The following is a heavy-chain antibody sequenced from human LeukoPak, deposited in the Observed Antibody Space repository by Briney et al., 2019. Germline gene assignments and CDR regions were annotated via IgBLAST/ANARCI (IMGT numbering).Heavy chain of an antibody. J-gene: IGHJ3*02. CDR2: IFYSGST. D-gene: IGHD3-22*01. CDR1: GGSISDYH. CDR3: ARAFYYDTRGYQSYTFDI. Sequence: LETLSLTCNVSGGSISDYHWSWIRQPPGKALEWVGYIFYSGSTNYHPSLESRVTISADRSKNQFSLKVNSVIAADTAVYYCARAFYYDTRGYQSYTFDIWGQGTQVTVSS. V-gene: IGHV4-59*01.